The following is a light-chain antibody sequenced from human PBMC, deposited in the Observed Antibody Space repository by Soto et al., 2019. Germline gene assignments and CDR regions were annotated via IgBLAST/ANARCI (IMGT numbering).Light chain of an antibody. CDR3: LQDINYPWT. V-gene: IGKV1-6*01. Sequence: AIQMTQSPSPLSASVGDRVTISCRASQGIGNALGWYQQNPVKPPKVLIYGAPNLQSGVPPRFSGSGSCTDFTLAISSLQPEDSATYYCLQDINYPWTFGHGTKVEIK. CDR1: QGIGNA. J-gene: IGKJ1*01. CDR2: GAP.